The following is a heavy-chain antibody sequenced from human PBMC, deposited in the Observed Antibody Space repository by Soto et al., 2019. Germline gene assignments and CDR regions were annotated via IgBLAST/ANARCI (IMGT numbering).Heavy chain of an antibody. V-gene: IGHV1-2*02. D-gene: IGHD4-17*01. CDR2: INPNSGGT. CDR1: GYTFTDFY. J-gene: IGHJ4*02. CDR3: ARVQAFDDYGGFEY. Sequence: QVQLVQSVAEVKKPGALVKVSCKASGYTFTDFYLHWVRQAPGQGLEWMGWINPNSGGTNYAQNFPGRITMARNTSISPAYMELSRLKSDDTAVYYCARVQAFDDYGGFEYWGQGNLVTVSS.